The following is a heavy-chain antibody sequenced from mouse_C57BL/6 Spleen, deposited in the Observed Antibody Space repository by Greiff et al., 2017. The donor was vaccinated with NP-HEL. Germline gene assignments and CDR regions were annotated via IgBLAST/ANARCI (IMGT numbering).Heavy chain of an antibody. J-gene: IGHJ3*01. CDR3: ARPHYDYTWFAY. CDR1: GFTFSDYG. CDR2: ISSGSSTI. D-gene: IGHD2-4*01. V-gene: IGHV5-17*01. Sequence: DVQLVESGGGLVKPGGSLKLSCAASGFTFSDYGMHWVRQAPEKGLEWVAYISSGSSTIYYADTVKGRFTISRDNAKNTLFLQMTSLRSEDTAMYYCARPHYDYTWFAYWGQGTLVTVSA.